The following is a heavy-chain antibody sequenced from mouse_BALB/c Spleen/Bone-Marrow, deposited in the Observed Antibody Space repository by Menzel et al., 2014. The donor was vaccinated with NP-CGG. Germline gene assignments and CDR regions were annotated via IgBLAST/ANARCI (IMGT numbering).Heavy chain of an antibody. Sequence: HVQLPQSGAELVMPGVSVKMSCTASGYTFTDYWIHWVKQRPGQGLEWIGAIDTSYTYTTYNQKFKGKATLTVDASSSTAYIQLSSLTSEDSAVYYCANIYYGDY. D-gene: IGHD2-1*01. CDR2: IDTSYTYT. CDR3: ANIYYGDY. J-gene: IGHJ2*01. CDR1: GYTFTDYW. V-gene: IGHV1-69*01.